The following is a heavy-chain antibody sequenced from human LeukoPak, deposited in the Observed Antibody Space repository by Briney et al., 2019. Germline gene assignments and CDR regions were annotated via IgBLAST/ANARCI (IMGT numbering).Heavy chain of an antibody. D-gene: IGHD2-2*02. V-gene: IGHV4-38-2*02. CDR1: GGSISSGYY. CDR3: ARVLVPAAISHDY. CDR2: IYHSGST. Sequence: PSETLSLTCTVSGGSISSGYYWGWIRQPPGKGLEWIGSIYHSGSTYYNPSLKSRVTISVDTSKNQFSLKLSSVTAADTAVYYCARVLVPAAISHDYWGQGTLVTVSS. J-gene: IGHJ4*02.